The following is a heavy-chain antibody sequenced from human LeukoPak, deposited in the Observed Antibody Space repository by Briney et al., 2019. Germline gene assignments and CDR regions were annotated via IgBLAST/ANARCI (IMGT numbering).Heavy chain of an antibody. CDR1: GFTFRSFE. CDR2: ISGSGSTK. D-gene: IGHD6-13*01. V-gene: IGHV3-48*03. CDR3: ATLRPRQQLVVDH. J-gene: IGHJ4*02. Sequence: GGSLRLSCAAPGFTFRSFEMQWVRPAPGKGPGWVLYISGSGSTKYYADSVKGRFTISRDNALNSLHLQMSSLRDEDTAVYYCATLRPRQQLVVDHWGQGTLVTVSS.